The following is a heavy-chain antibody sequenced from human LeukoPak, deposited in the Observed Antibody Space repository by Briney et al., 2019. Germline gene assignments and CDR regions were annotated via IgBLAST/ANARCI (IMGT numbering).Heavy chain of an antibody. CDR1: GFSFSSYS. CDR3: ARVIRFGEFHFDY. CDR2: ISSSSSTI. V-gene: IGHV3-48*04. D-gene: IGHD3-10*01. J-gene: IGHJ4*02. Sequence: GGSPRLSCAASGFSFSSYSMNWVRQAPGKGLEWVSYISSSSSTIYYADSVKGRFTISRDNAKNSLYLQMNSLRAEDTAVYYCARVIRFGEFHFDYWGQGTLVTVSS.